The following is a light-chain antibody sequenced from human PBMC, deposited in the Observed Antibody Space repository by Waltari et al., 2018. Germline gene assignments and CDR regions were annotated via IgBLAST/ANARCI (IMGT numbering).Light chain of an antibody. CDR2: WAF. J-gene: IGKJ4*01. Sequence: DIVMTQSPDSLTLSLGERATILCNSSQSISDSSNNKDYLAWDQQNPGQPRKLLIYWAFTRESGVPDRFSGSGSETDFTLTITSLQAEDVAVYYCQQYLRFPLTFGGGTKVEI. CDR1: QSISDSSNNKDY. CDR3: QQYLRFPLT. V-gene: IGKV4-1*01.